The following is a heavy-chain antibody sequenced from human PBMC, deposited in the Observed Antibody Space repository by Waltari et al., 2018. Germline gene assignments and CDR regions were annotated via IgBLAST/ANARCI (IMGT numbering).Heavy chain of an antibody. CDR1: GFTVSSHY. Sequence: EVQLVETGGGLLQPGGSLRLPFAASGFTVSSHYMRWLRQAPGKGLEWVSVIYSGGSTYYADSVKGRFTISRDNSKNTLYLQMNSLRAEDTAVYYCARADLAAGGAFDIWGQGTMVTVSS. CDR3: ARADLAAGGAFDI. V-gene: IGHV3-53*02. J-gene: IGHJ3*02. D-gene: IGHD6-13*01. CDR2: IYSGGST.